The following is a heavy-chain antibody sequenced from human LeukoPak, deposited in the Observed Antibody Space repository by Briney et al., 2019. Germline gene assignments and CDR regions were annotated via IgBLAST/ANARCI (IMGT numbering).Heavy chain of an antibody. Sequence: GASVKVSCKPSGYPFTGNYINWLRQAPGQGLEWLGLIDPDCRTTVYAQKFQGRVAMTGDMSTSTVYMELRSLRSEDTAVYFCARLFGDYDDTIRSSYWHGHLDYWGQGALVLVSS. D-gene: IGHD3-16*01. V-gene: IGHV1-46*01. CDR1: GYPFTGNY. CDR2: IDPDCRTT. J-gene: IGHJ4*02. CDR3: ARLFGDYDDTIRSSYWHGHLDY.